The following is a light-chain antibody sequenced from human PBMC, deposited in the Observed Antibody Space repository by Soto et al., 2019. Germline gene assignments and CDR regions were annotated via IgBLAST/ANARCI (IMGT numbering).Light chain of an antibody. CDR1: GNDVGAYNY. V-gene: IGLV2-8*01. Sequence: QSALTQPRSVSGSPGQSVTISCTGTGNDVGAYNYVSWYQQHPGRPPKLMIYEVNKRPSGVPDRFSGSKSGNTASLTVSGLQAEDEADYYCSSYAGSSNVFGTGTKVTVL. CDR2: EVN. J-gene: IGLJ1*01. CDR3: SSYAGSSNV.